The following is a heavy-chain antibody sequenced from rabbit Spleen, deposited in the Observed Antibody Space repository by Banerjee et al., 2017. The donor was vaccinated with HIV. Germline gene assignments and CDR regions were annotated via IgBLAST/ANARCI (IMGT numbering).Heavy chain of an antibody. CDR1: GFSFSDRDV. D-gene: IGHD1-1*01. CDR2: INTYTGKP. J-gene: IGHJ6*01. Sequence: QEQLVESGGGLVKPEGSLTLTCKASGFSFSDRDVMCWVRQAPGKGLQWIACINTYTGKPVYATWAKGRFTISRTSSTTVTLQMTRLTAADTATYFCARDTSTSFSTYGMDLWGPGTLVTVS. V-gene: IGHV1S45*01. CDR3: ARDTSTSFSTYGMDL.